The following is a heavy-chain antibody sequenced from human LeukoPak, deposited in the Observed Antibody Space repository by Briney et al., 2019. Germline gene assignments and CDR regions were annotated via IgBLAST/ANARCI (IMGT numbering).Heavy chain of an antibody. CDR1: VFTFSTYN. V-gene: IGHV3-23*01. D-gene: IGHD6-13*01. Sequence: GGSLRLSCAASVFTFSTYNMNWVRQAPGKGLEWVSTISGGGISTFSADSVKGRFTISRDNSKSTLYLQMNSLRAEDMALYYCAKDRLKAAGGDFDYWGQGTLVTVSS. CDR2: ISGGGIST. CDR3: AKDRLKAAGGDFDY. J-gene: IGHJ4*02.